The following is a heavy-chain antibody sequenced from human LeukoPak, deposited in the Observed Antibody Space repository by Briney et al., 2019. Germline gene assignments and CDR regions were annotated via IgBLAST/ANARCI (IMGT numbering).Heavy chain of an antibody. D-gene: IGHD3-10*01. CDR3: ARERIWFEVSYMDV. V-gene: IGHV4-31*03. CDR1: GGSISSGGYY. Sequence: SQTLSLTCTVSGGSISSGGYYWSWIRQHPGKGLEWIVYIYYSGSTYYNPSLKSRVTISVDTSKNQFSLKLSSVTAADTAVYYCARERIWFEVSYMDVWGKGTTVTVSS. J-gene: IGHJ6*03. CDR2: IYYSGST.